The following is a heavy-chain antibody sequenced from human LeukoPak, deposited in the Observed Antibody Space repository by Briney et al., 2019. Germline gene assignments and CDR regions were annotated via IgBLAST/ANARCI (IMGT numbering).Heavy chain of an antibody. J-gene: IGHJ4*02. CDR3: AKDLAGSGSYSFDY. D-gene: IGHD1-26*01. CDR2: ISGSGGST. Sequence: GGSLGLSCAASGFTFSNYAMNWVRQAPGRGLEWVSAISGSGGSTYYADSVKGRFTISRDNSKNTLYLQMNSLRAEDTAVYYCAKDLAGSGSYSFDYWGQGTLVTVSS. V-gene: IGHV3-23*01. CDR1: GFTFSNYA.